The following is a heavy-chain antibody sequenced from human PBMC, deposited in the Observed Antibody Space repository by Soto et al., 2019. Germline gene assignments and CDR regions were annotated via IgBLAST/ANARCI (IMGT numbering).Heavy chain of an antibody. CDR3: GRDGTKTLRDWFDP. D-gene: IGHD1-1*01. J-gene: IGHJ5*02. CDR1: GASSSGYY. CDR2: IYAPGTT. V-gene: IGHV4-4*07. Sequence: PSETLSRTCTAAGASSSGYYWTWIRKSAGKGLEWIGRIYAPGTTDYNPSLKSRFMMSVDTSKKQFSLKLRSVTAADTAVYYCGRDGTKTLRDWFDPWGQGISVTVSS.